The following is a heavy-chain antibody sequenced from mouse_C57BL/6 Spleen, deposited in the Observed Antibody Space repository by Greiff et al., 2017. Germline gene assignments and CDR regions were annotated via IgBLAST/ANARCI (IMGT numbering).Heavy chain of an antibody. Sequence: VQLQESGPELVKPGASVKISCKASGYAFSSSWMNWVKQRPGKGLEWIGRIYPGDGDTNYNGKFKGKATLTADKSSSTAYMQLSSLTSEDSAVYFCAREDYDYRYFDVWGTGTTVTVSS. D-gene: IGHD2-4*01. V-gene: IGHV1-82*01. CDR3: AREDYDYRYFDV. CDR1: GYAFSSSW. J-gene: IGHJ1*03. CDR2: IYPGDGDT.